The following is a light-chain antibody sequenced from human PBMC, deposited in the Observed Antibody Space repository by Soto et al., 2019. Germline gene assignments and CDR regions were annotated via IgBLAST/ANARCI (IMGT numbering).Light chain of an antibody. V-gene: IGKV3-20*01. CDR1: QSVSSSS. J-gene: IGKJ5*01. CDR3: QQYGSSPIT. CDR2: GAS. Sequence: EIVLTQSTGTLSLSPGERATLSCRASQSVSSSSLAWYQQKPGQAPRLLIYGASNRATGIPDRFSGSGSGTDFTLSISRLEPEDFAVYYCQQYGSSPITFGQGTRLEIK.